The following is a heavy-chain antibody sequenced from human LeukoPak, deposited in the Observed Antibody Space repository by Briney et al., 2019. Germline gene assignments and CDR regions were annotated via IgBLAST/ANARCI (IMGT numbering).Heavy chain of an antibody. CDR1: GFTFSSYT. D-gene: IGHD1-1*01. J-gene: IGHJ6*02. Sequence: GGSLRLSCAASGFTFSSYTMYWVHQAPGKGLEWVAIISYDGSNKSYADSVKGRFTISRDNSKNTLFLQMNSLRAEDTAVYYCARWNFYYHAMDVWGQGTTVTVSS. CDR2: ISYDGSNK. V-gene: IGHV3-30-3*01. CDR3: ARWNFYYHAMDV.